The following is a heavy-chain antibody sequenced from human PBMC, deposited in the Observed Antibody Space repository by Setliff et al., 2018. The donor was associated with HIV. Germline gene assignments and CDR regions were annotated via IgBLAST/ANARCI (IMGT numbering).Heavy chain of an antibody. V-gene: IGHV1-8*03. D-gene: IGHD2-21*02. CDR3: ARVVTGGGNWFDP. CDR2: MNPNSGNT. J-gene: IGHJ5*02. Sequence: ASVKVSCKASGYTFTSYDINWVRQATGQGLEWMGWMNPNSGNTGYAQKFQGRVTITRSTSISTAYMELSSLRSEDTAVYYCARVVTGGGNWFDPWGQGTLVTSPQ. CDR1: GYTFTSYD.